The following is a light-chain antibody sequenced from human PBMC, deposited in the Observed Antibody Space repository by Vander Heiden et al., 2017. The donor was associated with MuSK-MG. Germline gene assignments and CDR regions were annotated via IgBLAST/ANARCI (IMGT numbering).Light chain of an antibody. V-gene: IGKV1-33*01. CDR1: QDISNY. CDR2: DAS. CDR3: QQEDNPLYT. Sequence: DIQMTQSPSSLSASVGDRVTITCQASQDISNYLNWYQQKPGKAPKLLIYDASNLETGVPSRFSGSGSGTDFTFTISSLQPEDIATYYCQQEDNPLYTFGQGTKLXIK. J-gene: IGKJ2*01.